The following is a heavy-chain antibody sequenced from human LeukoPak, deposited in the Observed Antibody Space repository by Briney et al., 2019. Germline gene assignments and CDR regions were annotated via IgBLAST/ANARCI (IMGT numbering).Heavy chain of an antibody. Sequence: WGSLSLSCAASGFAVSTNYMTWVRQAPGKGLEWCSVIYGGGSTFYADSVKGRFTISRDNSKNTLYLQMNSLRAEDTAVYYCARAPGPSRTSGAPGDWGQGTLLTVSS. J-gene: IGHJ4*02. CDR3: ARAPGPSRTSGAPGD. CDR1: GFAVSTNY. CDR2: IYGGGST. V-gene: IGHV3-53*01. D-gene: IGHD2-8*01.